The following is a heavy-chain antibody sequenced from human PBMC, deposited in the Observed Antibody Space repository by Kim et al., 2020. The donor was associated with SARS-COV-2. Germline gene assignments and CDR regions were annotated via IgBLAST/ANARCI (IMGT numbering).Heavy chain of an antibody. CDR1: GYTFTSYD. V-gene: IGHV1-8*01. J-gene: IGHJ6*02. CDR3: AKKPGGSGSYYESHYSYYGKDV. Sequence: ASVTVSCKASGYTFTSYDINWVRQATGQGLEWMGWMNPNSGNTGYAQKFQGRVTMTRNTSISTDYMELSSLISEETAVYYCAKKPGGSGSYYESHYSYYGKDVSGQGTTVTVS. D-gene: IGHD3-10*01. CDR2: MNPNSGNT.